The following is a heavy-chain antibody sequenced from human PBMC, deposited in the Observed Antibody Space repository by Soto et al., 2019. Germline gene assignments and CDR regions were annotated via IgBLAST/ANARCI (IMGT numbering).Heavy chain of an antibody. J-gene: IGHJ4*02. CDR3: AKSHSYGDYAPFDY. CDR2: ISYDGSNK. Sequence: QVQLVESGGGVVQPGRSLRLSCAASGFTFSSYGMHWVRQAPGKGLEWVAVISYDGSNKYYADSVKGRFTISRDNSKNTLYLQMNSLRAEDTAVYYCAKSHSYGDYAPFDYWGQGTLVTVSS. CDR1: GFTFSSYG. V-gene: IGHV3-30*18. D-gene: IGHD4-17*01.